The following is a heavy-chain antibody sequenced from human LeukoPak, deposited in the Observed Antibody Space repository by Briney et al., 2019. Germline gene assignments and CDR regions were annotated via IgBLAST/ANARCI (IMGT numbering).Heavy chain of an antibody. Sequence: ASVKVSRKASGGTFSSYAISWVRQAPGQGLEWMGRIIPILGIANYAQKFQGRVTITADKSTSTAYMELSSLRSEDTAVYYCARRFGTTTVAYDAFDIWGQGTMVTVSS. D-gene: IGHD4-23*01. CDR2: IIPILGIA. V-gene: IGHV1-69*04. CDR1: GGTFSSYA. CDR3: ARRFGTTTVAYDAFDI. J-gene: IGHJ3*02.